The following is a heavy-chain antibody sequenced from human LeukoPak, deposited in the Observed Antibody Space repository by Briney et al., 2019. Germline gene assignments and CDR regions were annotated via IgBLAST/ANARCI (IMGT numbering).Heavy chain of an antibody. Sequence: SETLSLTCTVSGGSISSYYWSWIRQPPGKGLEWIGYIYYSGSTNYNPSLKSRVTISVDTSKNQFSLKLSSVTAADTAVYYCARTYYYDSSGISAGFDPWGQGTLVTVSS. CDR3: ARTYYYDSSGISAGFDP. V-gene: IGHV4-59*01. CDR2: IYYSGST. CDR1: GGSISSYY. J-gene: IGHJ5*02. D-gene: IGHD3-22*01.